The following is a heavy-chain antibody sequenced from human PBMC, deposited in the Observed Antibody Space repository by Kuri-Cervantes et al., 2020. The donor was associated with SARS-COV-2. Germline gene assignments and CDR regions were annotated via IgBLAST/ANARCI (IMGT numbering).Heavy chain of an antibody. CDR3: ASPETLRPYCSSTSCYTDDAFDI. CDR2: IRYDGSNK. D-gene: IGHD2-2*02. CDR1: GFTFSSYG. J-gene: IGHJ3*02. Sequence: GESLKISCAASGFTFSSYGMHWVRQAPGKGLEWVALIRYDGSNKYYADSVKGRFTISRDNSKNTLYLQMNSLRSEDTAVYYCASPETLRPYCSSTSCYTDDAFDIWGQGTMVTVSS. V-gene: IGHV3-30*02.